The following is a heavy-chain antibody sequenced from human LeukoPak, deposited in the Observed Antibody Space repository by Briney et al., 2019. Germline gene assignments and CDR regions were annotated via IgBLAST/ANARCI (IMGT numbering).Heavy chain of an antibody. D-gene: IGHD2-21*01. Sequence: GSLRLSCAASGFTFSSYSMNWVRQPPGKGLEWIGYIYYSGSTYYNPSLKSRVTISVDTSKNQFSLKLSSVTAADTAVYYCARAYCGGDCYRDAFDIWGQGTMVTVSS. V-gene: IGHV4-59*01. CDR2: IYYSGST. J-gene: IGHJ3*02. CDR3: ARAYCGGDCYRDAFDI. CDR1: GFTFSSYS.